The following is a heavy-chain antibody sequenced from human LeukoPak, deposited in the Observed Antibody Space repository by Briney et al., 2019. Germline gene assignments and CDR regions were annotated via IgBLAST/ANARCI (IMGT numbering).Heavy chain of an antibody. CDR1: GFTFSSYG. Sequence: PGGSLRLSCAASGFTFSSYGMHWVRQAPGKGLEWVALIWYDGSHKYYADSVEGRFTISRDNSKNTLHLQMNNLRAVDTAVYYCAREGDGSSWYPSRGMDVWGQGTTVTVSS. D-gene: IGHD6-13*01. J-gene: IGHJ6*02. CDR2: IWYDGSHK. V-gene: IGHV3-33*01. CDR3: AREGDGSSWYPSRGMDV.